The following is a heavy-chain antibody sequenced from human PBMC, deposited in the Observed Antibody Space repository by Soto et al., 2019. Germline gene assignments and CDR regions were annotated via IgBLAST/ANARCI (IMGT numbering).Heavy chain of an antibody. V-gene: IGHV1-3*01. CDR2: INAAKGDT. D-gene: IGHD6-13*01. J-gene: IGHJ5*02. CDR1: GYTFTSYG. Sequence: ASVKVSCKASGYTFTSYGIHWVRQAPGQRLEWMGWINAAKGDTKYSPKFQGRVTITRDTSASTAYMELSSLRSEDTAVYYCVRRRVSATSIDWFDPWGQGTLVTVSS. CDR3: VRRRVSATSIDWFDP.